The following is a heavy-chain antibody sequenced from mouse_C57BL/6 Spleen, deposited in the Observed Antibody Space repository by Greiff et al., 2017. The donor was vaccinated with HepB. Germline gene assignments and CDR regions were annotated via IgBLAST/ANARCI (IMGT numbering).Heavy chain of an antibody. CDR2: IDPSDSYT. V-gene: IGHV1-50*01. J-gene: IGHJ1*03. CDR3: ARSEDYDSVYWYFDV. CDR1: GYTFTSYW. D-gene: IGHD2-4*01. Sequence: QVQLQQPGAELVKPGASVKLSCKASGYTFTSYWMQWVKQRPGQGLEWIGEIDPSDSYTNYNQKFKGKATLTVDTSSSTAYMQLSSLTSEDSAVYYCARSEDYDSVYWYFDVWGTGTTVTVSS.